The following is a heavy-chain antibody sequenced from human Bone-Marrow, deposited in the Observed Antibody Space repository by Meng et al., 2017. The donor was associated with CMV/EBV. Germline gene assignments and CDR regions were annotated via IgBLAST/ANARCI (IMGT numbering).Heavy chain of an antibody. CDR1: GYTFTSYD. CDR2: MNPSSDNT. CDR3: ARGSSLIDY. J-gene: IGHJ4*02. V-gene: IGHV1-8*01. Sequence: KVSCKASGYTFTSYDINWVRQATGQGLEWMGWMNPSSDNTGYAQKFQGRVTMTRNTSISTAYRELSSLRSEDTAVYYCARGSSLIDYWGQRTLVTVSS. D-gene: IGHD6-13*01.